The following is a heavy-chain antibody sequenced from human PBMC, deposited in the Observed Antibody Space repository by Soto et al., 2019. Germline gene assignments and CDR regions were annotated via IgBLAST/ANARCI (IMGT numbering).Heavy chain of an antibody. J-gene: IGHJ6*02. V-gene: IGHV1-46*01. CDR1: GYTFTSYY. Sequence: QVQLLQSGAEVKKPGASVKVSCKASGYTFTSYYMHWVRQAPGQGLEWMGIINPSGGSTSYAQKCQGRVTRTRDTSTSTVDMELSSLRSEDTAVDYCARDYAPVAGTHYYGMDVWGQGTTVTVSS. CDR3: ARDYAPVAGTHYYGMDV. D-gene: IGHD6-19*01. CDR2: INPSGGST.